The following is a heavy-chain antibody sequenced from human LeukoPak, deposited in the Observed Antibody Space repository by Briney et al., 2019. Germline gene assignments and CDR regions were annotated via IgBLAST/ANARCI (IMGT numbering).Heavy chain of an antibody. CDR1: GDTFTSYD. CDR2: MNPNSGNT. D-gene: IGHD2-2*01. J-gene: IGHJ5*02. CDR3: ARGGYCSSTSCYRFDP. V-gene: IGHV1-8*03. Sequence: ASVKVSCKASGDTFTSYDINWVRQATGQGLEWMGWMNPNSGNTGYAQKFQGRVTITRSTSISTAYMELSSLRSEDTAVYYCARGGYCSSTSCYRFDPWGQGTLVTVSS.